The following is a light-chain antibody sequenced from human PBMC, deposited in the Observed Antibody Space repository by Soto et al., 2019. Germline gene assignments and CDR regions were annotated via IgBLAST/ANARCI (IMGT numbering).Light chain of an antibody. V-gene: IGLV2-14*01. CDR3: SSYTSSSTRLYV. CDR2: DAS. J-gene: IGLJ1*01. CDR1: SSDVGGYNY. Sequence: QSALTQPASVSGSPGQSITISCTGTSSDVGGYNYVSWYQQHPGKAPKLMIYDASNRPSGVSNRFSGSKSGNTASLTISGLQAEDEADYYCSSYTSSSTRLYVFGTGTKVTV.